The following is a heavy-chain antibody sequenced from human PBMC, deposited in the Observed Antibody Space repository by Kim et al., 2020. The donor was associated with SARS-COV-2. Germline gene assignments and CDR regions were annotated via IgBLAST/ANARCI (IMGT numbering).Heavy chain of an antibody. Sequence: GGSLRLSCAASGFTFSSYAMHWVRQAPGKGLEWVAVISYDGSNKYYADSVKGRFTISRDNSKNTLYLQMNSLRAEDTAVYYCARAGYDYVWGSRKRDAFDIWGQGTMVTVSS. V-gene: IGHV3-30*04. J-gene: IGHJ3*02. CDR1: GFTFSSYA. CDR3: ARAGYDYVWGSRKRDAFDI. CDR2: ISYDGSNK. D-gene: IGHD3-16*01.